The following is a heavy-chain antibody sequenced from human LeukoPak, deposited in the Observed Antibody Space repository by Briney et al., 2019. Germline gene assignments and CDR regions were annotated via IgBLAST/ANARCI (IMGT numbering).Heavy chain of an antibody. CDR1: GFIFSSYW. D-gene: IGHD6-13*01. CDR3: ARALEAGIFDI. CDR2: IKEDETAK. J-gene: IGHJ3*02. Sequence: PGGPLRLSCAASGFIFSSYWMAWVRQAPGKGLEWVANIKEDETAKYYVDSVRGRFTSSRDNAKNSLYLQMNSLRAEDTAVYYCARALEAGIFDIWGQGTLVTVSS. V-gene: IGHV3-7*01.